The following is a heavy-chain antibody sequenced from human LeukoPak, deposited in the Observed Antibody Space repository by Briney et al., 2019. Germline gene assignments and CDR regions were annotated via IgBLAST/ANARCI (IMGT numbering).Heavy chain of an antibody. CDR1: GFTFNSYG. V-gene: IGHV3-30*02. CDR2: IRSDGSTK. CDR3: AKDDPKAYFDY. Sequence: GGSLRLSCAASGFTFNSYGMDWVRQAPGKGLEWVAFIRSDGSTKYYADSVKDRFTISRDNSKNTLYLQMNSLRAEDTAVYYCAKDDPKAYFDYWGQGNLVTVSS. J-gene: IGHJ4*02.